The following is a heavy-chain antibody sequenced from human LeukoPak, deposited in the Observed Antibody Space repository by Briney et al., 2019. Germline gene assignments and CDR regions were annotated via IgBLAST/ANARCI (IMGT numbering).Heavy chain of an antibody. Sequence: ASETLSLTCAVSGGSISSSNWWSWVRQPPGKGLEWIGEIYHSGSTNYNPSLKSRVTISVDKSKNQFSLKLSSVTAADTAVYYCARVRSGYFSFDYWGQGTLVTVSS. J-gene: IGHJ4*02. D-gene: IGHD3-22*01. CDR3: ARVRSGYFSFDY. CDR2: IYHSGST. CDR1: GGSISSSNW. V-gene: IGHV4-4*02.